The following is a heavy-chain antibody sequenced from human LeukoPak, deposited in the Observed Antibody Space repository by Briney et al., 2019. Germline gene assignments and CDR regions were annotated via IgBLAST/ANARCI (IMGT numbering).Heavy chain of an antibody. CDR3: ARDADWAFDI. CDR1: GFTFSAYP. V-gene: IGHV3-69-1*02. D-gene: IGHD2-21*01. J-gene: IGHJ3*02. Sequence: TGGSLRLSFESSGFTFSAYPMNWFRQAPGKGLEWVSHIRSDSSTYYADSVRGRFTISRDNAKNSLYLQMNSLRAEDTAVYYCARDADWAFDIWGQGTLVTVSS. CDR2: IRSDSST.